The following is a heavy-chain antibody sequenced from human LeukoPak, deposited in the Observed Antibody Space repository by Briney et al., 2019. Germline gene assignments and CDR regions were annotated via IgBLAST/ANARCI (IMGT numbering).Heavy chain of an antibody. CDR2: INPSGGST. CDR3: ARDLSQWSGIAAADY. Sequence: ASVKVSCKASRYTFTSYYMHWVRQAPGQGLEWMGIINPSGGSTSYARKFQGRVTMTRDTSTSTVYMELSSLRSEDTAVYYCARDLSQWSGIAAADYWGQGTLVTVSS. D-gene: IGHD6-13*01. J-gene: IGHJ4*02. CDR1: RYTFTSYY. V-gene: IGHV1-46*01.